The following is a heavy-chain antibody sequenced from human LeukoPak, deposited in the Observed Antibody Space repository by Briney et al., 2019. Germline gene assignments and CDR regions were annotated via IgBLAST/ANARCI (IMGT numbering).Heavy chain of an antibody. J-gene: IGHJ6*02. CDR2: IYYSGST. Sequence: SQTLSLTCSVSGGSISSGVYYWSWIRQHPGKGLEWIGYIYYSGSTYYNPSLKSLVTISVDTSKNQFSLNLSSVTAADTAVYHCARCGGSQSYYGMDVWGQGTTVTVSS. D-gene: IGHD1-26*01. CDR3: ARCGGSQSYYGMDV. CDR1: GGSISSGVYY. V-gene: IGHV4-31*01.